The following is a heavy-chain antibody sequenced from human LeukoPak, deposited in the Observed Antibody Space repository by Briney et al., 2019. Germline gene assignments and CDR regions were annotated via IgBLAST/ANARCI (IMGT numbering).Heavy chain of an antibody. CDR3: ARSHIPYSSGWYGNDP. CDR2: IYPGDSDT. D-gene: IGHD6-19*01. CDR1: GYSFTNYW. J-gene: IGHJ5*02. V-gene: IGHV5-51*01. Sequence: GESLQISCQGSGYSFTNYWIGWVRQMPGKGLEWMGIIYPGDSDTRYSPSFQGQVTISADKSISTAYLQWSSLKASDTAMYYCARSHIPYSSGWYGNDPWGQGTLVTVSP.